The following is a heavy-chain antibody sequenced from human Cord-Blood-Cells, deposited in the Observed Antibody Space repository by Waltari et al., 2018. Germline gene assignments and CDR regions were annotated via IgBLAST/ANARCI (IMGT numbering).Heavy chain of an antibody. Sequence: EVQLVESGGGLVQPGGSLRLSCAASGFTFSSYWMHWVRQAPGKGLVWVSLSNRDGSSTSYADSVKSRFTISRDNAKNTLYLQMNRLRAEDTAVYYCARDQWQLVHDSFDIWGQGTMVTVSS. V-gene: IGHV3-74*01. D-gene: IGHD6-13*01. J-gene: IGHJ3*02. CDR2: SNRDGSST. CDR1: GFTFSSYW. CDR3: ARDQWQLVHDSFDI.